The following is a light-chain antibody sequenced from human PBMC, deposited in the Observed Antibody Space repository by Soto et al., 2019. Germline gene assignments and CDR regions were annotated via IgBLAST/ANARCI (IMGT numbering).Light chain of an antibody. J-gene: IGLJ2*01. CDR2: EVS. CDR3: SLYTSSSTVV. CDR1: SSDVGSYNR. V-gene: IGLV2-18*01. Sequence: QSALTQPPSVSGSPGQSVTISCTGTSSDVGSYNRVSWYQQPPGTAPKLMIYEVSNRPLGVPDRFSGSKSGNTASLTISGLQAEDEADYYCSLYTSSSTVVFGGGTKVTVL.